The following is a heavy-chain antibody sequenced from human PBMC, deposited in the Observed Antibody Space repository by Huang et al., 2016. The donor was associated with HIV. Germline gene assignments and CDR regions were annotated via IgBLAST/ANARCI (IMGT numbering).Heavy chain of an antibody. D-gene: IGHD1-26*01. CDR2: ISYDGSNK. CDR3: AKDGADEEWDIDY. CDR1: GFSFSTYG. V-gene: IGHV3-30*18. Sequence: VQLVESGGGVVQPGRSLSLACAASGFSFSTYGLHWVRQAPGKGREWVAVISYDGSNKYYAHSVKGRFTISRDTSGNKVYLQMNSLRHEDTAVYYCAKDGADEEWDIDYWGQGTLVTVSS. J-gene: IGHJ4*02.